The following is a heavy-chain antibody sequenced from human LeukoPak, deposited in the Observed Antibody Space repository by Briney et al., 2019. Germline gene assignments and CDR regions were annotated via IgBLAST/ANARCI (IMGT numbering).Heavy chain of an antibody. D-gene: IGHD4-17*01. CDR1: GGSFSSDSYY. CDR3: ARDQGYGDYVYDS. CDR2: IYASGNT. V-gene: IGHV4-61*02. Sequence: PSETLSLTCSVSGGSFSSDSYYWRWIRQPAGKGLEWIGRIYASGNTNYNPHLTSRITISIDTSKHQFSLKLTSVTAADTAVYYCARDQGYGDYVYDSWGQGILVTVSS. J-gene: IGHJ5*02.